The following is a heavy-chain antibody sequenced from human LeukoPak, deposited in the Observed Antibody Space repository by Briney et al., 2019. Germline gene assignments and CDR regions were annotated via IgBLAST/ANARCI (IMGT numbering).Heavy chain of an antibody. V-gene: IGHV3-11*01. J-gene: IGHJ4*02. D-gene: IGHD4-17*01. Sequence: GGSLRLSCAASGFTFSDYYMTWIRQAPGKGLEWISYMSGSGTTIYYADSVKGRFTISRDNAKQTLFLQMNSLRAEDTAVYYCVRDVDDYDHHRGDSWGQGTLVTVSS. CDR3: VRDVDDYDHHRGDS. CDR2: MSGSGTTI. CDR1: GFTFSDYY.